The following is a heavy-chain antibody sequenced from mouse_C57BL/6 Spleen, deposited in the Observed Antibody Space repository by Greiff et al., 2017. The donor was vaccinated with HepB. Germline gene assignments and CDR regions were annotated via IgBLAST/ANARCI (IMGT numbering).Heavy chain of an antibody. V-gene: IGHV5-6*02. CDR3: ARHGNWDGAMDY. Sequence: DVKLVESGGDLVKPGGSLKLSCAASGFTFSSYGMSWVRQTPDKRLEWVATISSGGSYTYYPDSVKGRFTISRDNAKNTLYLQMSSLKSEDTAMYYCARHGNWDGAMDYWGQGTSVTVSS. D-gene: IGHD4-1*01. CDR2: ISSGGSYT. J-gene: IGHJ4*01. CDR1: GFTFSSYG.